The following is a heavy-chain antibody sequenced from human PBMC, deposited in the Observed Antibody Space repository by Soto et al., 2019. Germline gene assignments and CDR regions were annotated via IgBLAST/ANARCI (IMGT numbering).Heavy chain of an antibody. CDR1: GYTFTGYY. V-gene: IGHV1-2*04. CDR2: INPNSGGT. J-gene: IGHJ6*02. D-gene: IGHD2-2*01. Sequence: QVQLVQSGAEVKKPGASVKVSCKDSGYTFTGYYMHWVRQAPGQGLEWMGWINPNSGGTNYAQKFQGWVTMKRDTSISTAYMELSRLRSNDTAVYYCARARLPYCSSTSCPLCYYYYGMDVWGQGTTVTVSS. CDR3: ARARLPYCSSTSCPLCYYYYGMDV.